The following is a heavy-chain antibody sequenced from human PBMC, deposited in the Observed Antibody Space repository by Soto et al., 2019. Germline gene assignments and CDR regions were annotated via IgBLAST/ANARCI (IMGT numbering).Heavy chain of an antibody. J-gene: IGHJ4*02. CDR3: ASPVGVVPAAIGTNFDY. CDR2: ILGSGGT. V-gene: IGHV3-66*02. CDR1: GFTFGKYA. D-gene: IGHD2-2*02. Sequence: GGSLRLSCAASGFTFGKYAMMWVRQAPGKGLEWVSGILGSGGTYHADSVKGRFTISKDNFKNTLYLQMNSLRAEDTAVYYCASPVGVVPAAIGTNFDYWGQGTLVTVS.